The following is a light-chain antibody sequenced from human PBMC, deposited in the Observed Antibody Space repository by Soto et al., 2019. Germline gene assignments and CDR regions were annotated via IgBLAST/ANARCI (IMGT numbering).Light chain of an antibody. CDR1: QSISSY. Sequence: DIQMTQTPSSLSASXXXXXXXXXXASQSISSYLNWYQQKPGKAPKLLIYAASSLQSGVPSRFSGSGSGTDFTLTISSLQPEDFATYYCQQSYSTPQTFGQGTKVDIK. J-gene: IGKJ1*01. CDR3: QQSYSTPQT. V-gene: IGKV1-39*01. CDR2: AAS.